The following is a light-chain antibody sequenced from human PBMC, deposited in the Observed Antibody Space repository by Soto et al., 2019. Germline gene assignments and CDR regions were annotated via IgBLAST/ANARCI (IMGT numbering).Light chain of an antibody. CDR2: DAS. CDR3: QQYNSYAWT. V-gene: IGKV1-5*01. CDR1: QSISSW. J-gene: IGKJ1*01. Sequence: DIQMTQSPSTLSASVGDRVTITCRASQSISSWLAWYQQKPGKAPKLLIYDASSLESGVPSRISGSGSGTEFTLTISRLQPDDFATYYCQQYNSYAWTFGQGTKVEIK.